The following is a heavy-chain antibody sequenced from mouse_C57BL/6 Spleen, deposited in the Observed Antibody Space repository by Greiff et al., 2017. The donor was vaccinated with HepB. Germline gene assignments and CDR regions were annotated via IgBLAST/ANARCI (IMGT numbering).Heavy chain of an antibody. D-gene: IGHD1-1*01. Sequence: EVKLVESGGGLVKPGGSLKLSCAASGFTFSDYGMHWVRQAPEKGLEWVAYISSGSSTIYYADTVKGRFTISRDNAKNTLFLQITSLRSEDTAMYYGARGDVYGSSGGCAYWGQGTLVTVSA. CDR1: GFTFSDYG. CDR2: ISSGSSTI. J-gene: IGHJ3*01. CDR3: ARGDVYGSSGGCAY. V-gene: IGHV5-17*01.